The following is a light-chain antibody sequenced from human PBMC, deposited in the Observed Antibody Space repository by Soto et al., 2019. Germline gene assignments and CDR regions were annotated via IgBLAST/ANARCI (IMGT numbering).Light chain of an antibody. J-gene: IGLJ1*01. CDR1: SYNIGGNS. V-gene: IGLV1-51*01. Sequence: VLTQPPSVSAAPGQKVTISCSGSSYNIGGNSVSWYQQLPGTAPKLLIYDDNKRPSGIPDRFSGSKSGTSATLGITGFQTGDEADYYCGSWDSSLSAYVFGTGTKVTVL. CDR3: GSWDSSLSAYV. CDR2: DDN.